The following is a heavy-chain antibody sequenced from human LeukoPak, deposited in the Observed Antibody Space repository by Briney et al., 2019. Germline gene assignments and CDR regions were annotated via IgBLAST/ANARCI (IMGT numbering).Heavy chain of an antibody. J-gene: IGHJ4*02. CDR1: GFSFSSYG. Sequence: GGSLRLSCAASGFSFSSYGMHWVRQAPGKGLEWVAFIRYDGSNEYYADSVKSRFTISRDNSKNTLYLQMNGLRAEDTAVYYCARGYYDEDYWGQGTLVTVSS. CDR3: ARGYYDEDY. CDR2: IRYDGSNE. D-gene: IGHD3-3*01. V-gene: IGHV3-30*02.